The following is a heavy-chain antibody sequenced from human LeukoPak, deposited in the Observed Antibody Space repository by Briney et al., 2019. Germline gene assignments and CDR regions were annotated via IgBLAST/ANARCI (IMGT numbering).Heavy chain of an antibody. CDR1: GFTFSSYS. Sequence: GGSLRLSCAASGFTFSSYSMNWVRQAPGKGLEWVSSISSSSSYIYYADSVKGRFTISRDNAKNSLYLQMNSLRAEDTAVYYCAKEGYSGYDYGGFDYWGQGTLVTVSS. CDR2: ISSSSSYI. V-gene: IGHV3-21*01. CDR3: AKEGYSGYDYGGFDY. J-gene: IGHJ4*02. D-gene: IGHD5-12*01.